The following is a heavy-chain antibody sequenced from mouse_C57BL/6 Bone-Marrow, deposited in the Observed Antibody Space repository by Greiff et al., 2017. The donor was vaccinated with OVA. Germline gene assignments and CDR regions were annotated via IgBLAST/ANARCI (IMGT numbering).Heavy chain of an antibody. Sequence: QVQLQQSGAELARPGASVKMSCKASGYTFTSYTMHWVKQRPGQGLEWIGYINPSSGYTKYNQKFKDKATLTADKSSSTAYMQLSSLTSEESAVYYCARGLRRRYFDYWGQGTTLTVSS. D-gene: IGHD2-4*01. CDR3: ARGLRRRYFDY. CDR2: INPSSGYT. J-gene: IGHJ2*01. V-gene: IGHV1-4*01. CDR1: GYTFTSYT.